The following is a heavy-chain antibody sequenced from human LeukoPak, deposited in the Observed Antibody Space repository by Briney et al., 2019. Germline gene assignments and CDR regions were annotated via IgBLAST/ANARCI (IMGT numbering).Heavy chain of an antibody. D-gene: IGHD3-3*01. J-gene: IGHJ4*02. CDR2: NNSDGSST. CDR3: ARAYYDFWSGYQDY. Sequence: GGSLRLSCAASGFTFSSYWMHWVRQAPGKGLVWVSRNNSDGSSTSYADSVKGRFTISRDNAKNTLYLQMNSLRAEDTAVYYCARAYYDFWSGYQDYWGQGTLVTVSS. V-gene: IGHV3-74*01. CDR1: GFTFSSYW.